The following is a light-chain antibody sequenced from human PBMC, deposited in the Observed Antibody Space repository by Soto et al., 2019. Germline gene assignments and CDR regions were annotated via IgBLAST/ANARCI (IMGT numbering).Light chain of an antibody. CDR3: QQYGRSPFT. CDR2: GAS. J-gene: IGKJ3*01. Sequence: EIVLTQSPGPLSLSPGERATPSCRASQSVSSNNLAWYQQRPGQAPRVVIYGASTRATGIPERFSGSGSGTDFTLTISRLEPEDFAVYYCQQYGRSPFTFGPGTKVDIK. CDR1: QSVSSNN. V-gene: IGKV3-20*01.